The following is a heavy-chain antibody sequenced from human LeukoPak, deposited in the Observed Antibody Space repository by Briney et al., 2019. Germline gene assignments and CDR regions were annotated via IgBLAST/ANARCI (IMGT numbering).Heavy chain of an antibody. CDR3: ARVTRGDGYVDY. V-gene: IGHV4-39*07. CDR2: IYYSGST. CDR1: GGSISSYY. Sequence: SETLSLTCTVSGGSISSYYWGWIRQPPGKGLEWIGSIYYSGSTYYNPSLKSRVTISVDTSKNQFSLKLSSVTAADTAVYYCARVTRGDGYVDYWGQGTLVTVSP. D-gene: IGHD5-24*01. J-gene: IGHJ4*02.